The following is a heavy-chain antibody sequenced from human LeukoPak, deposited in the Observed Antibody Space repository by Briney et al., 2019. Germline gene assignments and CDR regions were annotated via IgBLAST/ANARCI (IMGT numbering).Heavy chain of an antibody. V-gene: IGHV4-34*01. CDR2: INHSGST. J-gene: IGHJ4*02. Sequence: PSETLSLTCAVYGGSFSGYYWGWIRQPPGKGLEWIGEINHSGSTNYNPSLKSRVTISVDTSKNQFSLKLSSVTAADTAVYYCARAGSGFDYWGQGTLVTVSS. D-gene: IGHD2-15*01. CDR1: GGSFSGYY. CDR3: ARAGSGFDY.